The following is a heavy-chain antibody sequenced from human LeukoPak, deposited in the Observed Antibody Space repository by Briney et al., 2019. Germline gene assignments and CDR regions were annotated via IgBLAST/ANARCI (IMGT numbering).Heavy chain of an antibody. V-gene: IGHV3-53*01. CDR2: IYSGGST. Sequence: PGGSLRLSCAASGFTFSSYAMSWVRHAPGKGLEDGSVIYSGGSTYYSVSVKGRFTISRDNSKNTLYLQMNSLRAEDTAVYYCARCPWGITMIAEAWGQGTLVTVSS. J-gene: IGHJ5*02. D-gene: IGHD3-22*01. CDR1: GFTFSSYA. CDR3: ARCPWGITMIAEA.